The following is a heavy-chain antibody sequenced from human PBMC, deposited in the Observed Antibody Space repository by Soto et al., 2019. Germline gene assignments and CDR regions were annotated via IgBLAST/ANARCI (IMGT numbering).Heavy chain of an antibody. V-gene: IGHV3-30*18. CDR3: AKGVGATDWYYGMDV. D-gene: IGHD1-26*01. CDR1: GFTFSSYG. Sequence: PGGSLRLSCAASGFTFSSYGMHWVRQAPGKGLEWVAVISYDGSNKYYADSVKGRFTISRDNSKNTLYLQMNSLRAEDTAVYYCAKGVGATDWYYGMDVWGQGTTVTVSS. J-gene: IGHJ6*02. CDR2: ISYDGSNK.